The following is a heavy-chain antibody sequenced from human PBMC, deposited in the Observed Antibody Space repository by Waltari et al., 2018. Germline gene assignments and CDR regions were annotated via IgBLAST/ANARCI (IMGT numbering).Heavy chain of an antibody. D-gene: IGHD1-1*01. CDR3: ARDRLESYNWFDP. CDR1: GFTFSSYS. J-gene: IGHJ5*02. Sequence: EVQLVESGGGLVKPGGSLRLSCAASGFTFSSYSMTWVRQAPGKGLEWVSSISSSSSYIYYADSVKGRFTISRDNAKNSLYLQMNSLRAEDTAVYYCARDRLESYNWFDPWGQGTLVTVSS. CDR2: ISSSSSYI. V-gene: IGHV3-21*01.